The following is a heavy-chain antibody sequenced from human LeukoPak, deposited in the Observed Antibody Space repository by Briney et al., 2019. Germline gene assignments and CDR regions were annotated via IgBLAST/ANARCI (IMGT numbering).Heavy chain of an antibody. D-gene: IGHD6-19*01. V-gene: IGHV3-23*01. CDR3: AKGYSSGWYAFDS. CDR2: LSSGGGGT. Sequence: GGSLRLSCAASRFTFSRYPMMWVRQAPGKGLEWVSTLSSGGGGTYYADSVRGRFTTSRDDSKNTLYLQMISLTAEDTALYYCAKGYSSGWYAFDSWGQGTLVTVSS. J-gene: IGHJ4*02. CDR1: RFTFSRYP.